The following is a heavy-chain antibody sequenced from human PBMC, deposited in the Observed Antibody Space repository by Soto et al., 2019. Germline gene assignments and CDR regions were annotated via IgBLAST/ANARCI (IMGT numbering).Heavy chain of an antibody. J-gene: IGHJ4*02. D-gene: IGHD3-22*01. CDR3: ARYYYDSSGYFLLDY. CDR2: IYYSGST. Sequence: PSETLSLTCAVSGGSISSYYWSWIRQPPGKGLEWIGYIYYSGSTNYNPSLKSRVTISVDTSNNQFSLRLSSVTAADTAVYYCARYYYDSSGYFLLDYWGQGTLVTVSS. V-gene: IGHV4-59*01. CDR1: GGSISSYY.